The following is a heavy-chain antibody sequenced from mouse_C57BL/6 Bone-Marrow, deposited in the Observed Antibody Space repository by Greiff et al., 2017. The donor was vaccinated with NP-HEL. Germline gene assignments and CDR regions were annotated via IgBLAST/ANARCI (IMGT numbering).Heavy chain of an antibody. CDR1: GFTFSSYG. CDR2: ISSGGSYT. J-gene: IGHJ1*03. V-gene: IGHV5-6*02. CDR3: ARRLYFDV. Sequence: EVKVVESGGDLVKPGGSLKLSCAASGFTFSSYGMSWVRQTPDKRLEWVATISSGGSYTYYPDNAKNTLYLQMSSLKSEDTAMYYCARRLYFDVWGTGTTVTVSS.